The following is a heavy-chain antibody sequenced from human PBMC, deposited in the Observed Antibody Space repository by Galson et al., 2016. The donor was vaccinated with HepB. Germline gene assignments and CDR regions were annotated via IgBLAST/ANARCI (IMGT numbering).Heavy chain of an antibody. J-gene: IGHJ4*02. CDR1: GFTVRRNY. CDR3: ARGQDTSNWYQHFDL. Sequence: SLRLSCAASGFTVRRNYMSWVRQAPGKGLEWVALIHTGGFTYYADSVKGRFTISRDNSNNAFYLQMNSLRAEDTAVYYCARGQDTSNWYQHFDLWGQGTVVTVPP. D-gene: IGHD6-13*01. CDR2: IHTGGFT. V-gene: IGHV3-53*01.